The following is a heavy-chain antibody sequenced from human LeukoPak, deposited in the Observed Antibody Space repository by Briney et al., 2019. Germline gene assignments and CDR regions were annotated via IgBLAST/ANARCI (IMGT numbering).Heavy chain of an antibody. CDR3: ARACGGVAEQLVPGY. J-gene: IGHJ4*01. V-gene: IGHV1-69*05. CDR1: GGTFSSYA. Sequence: SVKVSCKASGGTFSSYAISWVRQAPGQGLEWMGGIIPIFGTANYAQKFQGRVTMTRNTSLSTAYMELSSLRSEDTGVYYCARACGGVAEQLVPGYWGQGTLVTVSS. D-gene: IGHD6-13*01. CDR2: IIPIFGTA.